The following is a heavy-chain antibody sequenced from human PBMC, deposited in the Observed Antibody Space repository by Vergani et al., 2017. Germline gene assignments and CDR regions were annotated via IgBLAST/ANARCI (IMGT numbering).Heavy chain of an antibody. J-gene: IGHJ5*02. Sequence: QVQLVQSGAEVKKPGSSVKVSCKASGGTFSSYAISWVRQAPGQGLEWMGGIIPIFGTANYAQKFQGRVTITADESKRTAYMELSRLRSEEPAVYYCARDTTIRYYVGNWFDPWGQGTLGTVSS. CDR2: IIPIFGTA. D-gene: IGHD3-22*01. CDR1: GGTFSSYA. V-gene: IGHV1-69*01. CDR3: ARDTTIRYYVGNWFDP.